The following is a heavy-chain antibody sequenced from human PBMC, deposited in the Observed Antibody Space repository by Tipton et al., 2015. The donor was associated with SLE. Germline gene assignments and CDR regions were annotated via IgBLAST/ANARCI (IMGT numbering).Heavy chain of an antibody. CDR2: IYFTGST. CDR1: GGSISSHY. V-gene: IGHV4-59*11. Sequence: TLSLTCTVSGGSISSHYWSWIRQLPGKGLEWIGYIYFTGSTNYNSSLKSRVTISVDMSKNQFSLKLTSVTAADTAVYYCARGGGSPSCWGQGTLVPVSS. D-gene: IGHD2-15*01. CDR3: ARGGGSPSC. J-gene: IGHJ4*02.